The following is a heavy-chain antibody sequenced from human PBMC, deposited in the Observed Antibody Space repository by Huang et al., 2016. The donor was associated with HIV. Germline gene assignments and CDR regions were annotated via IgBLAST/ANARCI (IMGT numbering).Heavy chain of an antibody. J-gene: IGHJ6*01. CDR3: AREGQGYAMDV. V-gene: IGHV1-46*01. CDR2: TNPDFDST. CDR1: GYTFTSYS. Sequence: QVQLVQSGAEVKKPGASVKVSCKTSGYTFTSYSNHGVRQAPGQGLEWMGITNPDFDSTSYAPKFQGRVTMTRDTSTSTVYMELSSLRSEDTAMYYCAREGQGYAMDVWGQGTTVTVSS.